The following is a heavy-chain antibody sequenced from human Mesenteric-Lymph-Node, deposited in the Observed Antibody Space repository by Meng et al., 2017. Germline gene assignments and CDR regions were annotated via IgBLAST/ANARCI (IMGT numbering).Heavy chain of an antibody. V-gene: IGHV4-34*01. CDR3: ARGLVRGVIIINWFDP. CDR2: INHSGST. CDR1: GGSFSGYY. J-gene: IGHJ5*02. Sequence: QGHLQQWGAGLFKPSETLSLTCAVYGGSFSGYYWSWIRQPPGKGLEWIGEINHSGSTNYNPSLKSRVTISVDTSKNQFSLKLSSVTAADTAVYYCARGLVRGVIIINWFDPWGQGTLVTVSS. D-gene: IGHD3-10*01.